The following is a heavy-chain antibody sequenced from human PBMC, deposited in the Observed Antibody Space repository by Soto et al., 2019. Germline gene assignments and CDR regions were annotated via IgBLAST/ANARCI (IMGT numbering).Heavy chain of an antibody. D-gene: IGHD4-17*01. Sequence: SVKVSCRASGGTFSSYAISGVRQAPGQGLEWMGGIIPIFGTANYAQKFQGRVTITADKSTSTAYMELSSLRSEDKAVYYCAGKLTTVTLRMGINSGQGTLLTFSS. J-gene: IGHJ4*02. CDR3: AGKLTTVTLRMGIN. V-gene: IGHV1-69*06. CDR2: IIPIFGTA. CDR1: GGTFSSYA.